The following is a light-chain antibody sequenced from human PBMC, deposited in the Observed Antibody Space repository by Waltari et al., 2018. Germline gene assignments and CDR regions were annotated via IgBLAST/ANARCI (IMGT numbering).Light chain of an antibody. J-gene: IGKJ2*01. CDR1: QSVSNK. CDR2: GAS. Sequence: EIVMTLSPATLSLSPGEGATLSCRASQSVSNKLAWYQQKPGRAPRLLIYGASTRATSIPARFSVSGSGTEFTLTISSLQSEDFAIYVCQQYDDWPYTFGQGTKLDI. CDR3: QQYDDWPYT. V-gene: IGKV3D-15*01.